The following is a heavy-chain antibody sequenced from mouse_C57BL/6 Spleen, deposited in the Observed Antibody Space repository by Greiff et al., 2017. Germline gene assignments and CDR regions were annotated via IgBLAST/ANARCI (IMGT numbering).Heavy chain of an antibody. D-gene: IGHD1-1*01. Sequence: EVHLVESGPVLVKPGASVKMSCKASGYTFTDYYMNWVKQSHGKSLEWIGVINPYNGGTSYNQKFKGKATLTVDKSSSTAYMELNSLTSEDSAVYYCARTITTVVAEEGYYFDYWGQGTTLTVSS. CDR2: INPYNGGT. V-gene: IGHV1-19*01. CDR1: GYTFTDYY. CDR3: ARTITTVVAEEGYYFDY. J-gene: IGHJ2*01.